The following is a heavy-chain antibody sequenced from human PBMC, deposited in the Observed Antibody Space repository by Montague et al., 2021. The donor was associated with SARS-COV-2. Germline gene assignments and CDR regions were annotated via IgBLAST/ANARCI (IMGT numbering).Heavy chain of an antibody. J-gene: IGHJ4*02. CDR2: IFRSGDS. CDR1: GDSISNSNW. V-gene: IGHV4-4*02. CDR3: VRGGTMTVVVFDY. D-gene: IGHD3-22*01. Sequence: SETLSLTCTVSGDSISNSNWWTCVRQSPGRGLEWIGEIFRSGDSNYNPSLKSRVTMSVDMSRNQFSLSLSNVTAADTAIYYCVRGGTMTVVVFDYWGQGTLVTVSS.